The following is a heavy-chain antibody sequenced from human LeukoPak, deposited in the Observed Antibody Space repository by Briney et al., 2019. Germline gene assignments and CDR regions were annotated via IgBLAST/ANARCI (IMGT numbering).Heavy chain of an antibody. V-gene: IGHV4-59*01. D-gene: IGHD6-13*01. CDR2: SYYSGRT. Sequence: SETLSLTCTVPGGSISSYYWSWIRQPPGKGLEWIGYSYYSGRTNYNPSLKSRVTISVDTSKNQFSLKLSSVTAADTAVYYCARGGTVAAVDYWGQGTLVTVSS. CDR3: ARGGTVAAVDY. CDR1: GGSISSYY. J-gene: IGHJ4*02.